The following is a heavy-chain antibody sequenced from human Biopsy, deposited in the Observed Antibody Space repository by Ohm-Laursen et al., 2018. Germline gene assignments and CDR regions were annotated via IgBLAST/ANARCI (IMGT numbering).Heavy chain of an antibody. CDR1: GFTFTSYG. D-gene: IGHD3-10*01. V-gene: IGHV3-30*03. J-gene: IGHJ3*02. CDR3: ATSTMVRSSGHAFDI. Sequence: SLRLSCAASGFTFTSYGMHWVRQAPGEGLEWVAVISYDGSGEYYADSLQGRFTISRDNPKNTLDLQMNSLRAEDTAVYYCATSTMVRSSGHAFDIWGQGTVVTVS. CDR2: ISYDGSGE.